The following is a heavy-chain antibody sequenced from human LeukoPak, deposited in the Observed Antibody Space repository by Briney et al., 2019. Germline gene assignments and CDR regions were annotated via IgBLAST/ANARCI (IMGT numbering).Heavy chain of an antibody. CDR2: ISAGGGGST. D-gene: IGHD2-21*02. CDR3: AYCGGDCYTRLHF. V-gene: IGHV3-23*01. Sequence: PGGSLRLSCVASGFTFGHNAMSWVRQAPGKGLEWVSAISAGGGGSTYYADSVKGRFTISRDNSKNTLYLQMNSLRAEDTAVYYCAYCGGDCYTRLHFWGQGTLVTVSS. CDR1: GFTFGHNA. J-gene: IGHJ4*02.